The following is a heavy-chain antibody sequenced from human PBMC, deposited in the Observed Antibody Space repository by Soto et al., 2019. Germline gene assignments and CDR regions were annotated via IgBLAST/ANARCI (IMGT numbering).Heavy chain of an antibody. CDR2: IHNSGTT. V-gene: IGHV4-38-2*02. Sequence: SETLSLTCAVSCDSISRGYIRGWLRQPPGKGLEWIVSIHNSGTTYYNPPLKGRVTISVDTAKHQISRKVTAVTAADTAVYYCARDRSGYYWLDAWGQGTLVP. CDR1: CDSISRGYI. D-gene: IGHD3-3*01. J-gene: IGHJ5*02. CDR3: ARDRSGYYWLDA.